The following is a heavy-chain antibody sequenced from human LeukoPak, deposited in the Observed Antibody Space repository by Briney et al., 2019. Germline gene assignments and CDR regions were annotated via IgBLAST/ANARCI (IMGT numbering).Heavy chain of an antibody. Sequence: GGSLRLSCAASGFTFSSYAMSWVRQAPGRGLEWVSAISGSGGSTYYADSVKGRFTISRDNSKNTLYLQMNSLRAEDTAVYCCAKDGEYCSSTSCYIGYSYGYNYFDYWGQGTLVTVSS. CDR3: AKDGEYCSSTSCYIGYSYGYNYFDY. D-gene: IGHD2-2*02. CDR1: GFTFSSYA. J-gene: IGHJ4*02. V-gene: IGHV3-23*01. CDR2: ISGSGGST.